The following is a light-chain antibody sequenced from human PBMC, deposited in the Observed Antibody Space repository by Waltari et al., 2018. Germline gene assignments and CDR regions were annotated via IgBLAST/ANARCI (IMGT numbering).Light chain of an antibody. J-gene: IGLJ3*02. V-gene: IGLV2-23*03. CDR1: SSDVGSHNL. Sequence: QSALTQPASVSGSPGQSITISCTRTSSDVGSHNLVSWYQQHPGKAPKLMIYEGSKRPSGVSNRFSGSKSGNTASLTISGLQAEDEADYYCCSYVGSSTFGVFGGGTELTVL. CDR3: CSYVGSSTFGV. CDR2: EGS.